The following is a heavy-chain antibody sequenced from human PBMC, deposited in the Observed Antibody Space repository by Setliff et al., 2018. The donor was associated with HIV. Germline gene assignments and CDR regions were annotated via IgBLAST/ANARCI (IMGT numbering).Heavy chain of an antibody. V-gene: IGHV4-34*01. CDR2: INHSGNT. CDR1: GESLSGYY. J-gene: IGHJ4*02. D-gene: IGHD2-8*01. CDR3: ARGAPYCNHGICHLFDY. Sequence: PSETLSLTCDVSGESLSGYYWAWIRQPPEKGLEWIGEINHSGNTNYNPSLESRVSISVDTSMDQFSLKLRSVTAADTAVYYCARGAPYCNHGICHLFDYWGQGTLVTVSS.